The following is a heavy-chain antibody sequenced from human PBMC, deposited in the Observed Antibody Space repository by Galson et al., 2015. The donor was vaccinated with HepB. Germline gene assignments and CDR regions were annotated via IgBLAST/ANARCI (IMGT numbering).Heavy chain of an antibody. J-gene: IGHJ3*02. CDR1: GYTFTGYY. V-gene: IGHV1-2*02. CDR3: ARDGADIVGATSAIDAFDI. D-gene: IGHD1-26*01. Sequence: SVKVSCKASGYTFTGYYMHWVRQAPGQGLEWMGWINPNSGGTNYAQKFQGRVTMTRDTSISTAYMELSRLRSDDTAVYYCARDGADIVGATSAIDAFDIWGQGTMVTVSS. CDR2: INPNSGGT.